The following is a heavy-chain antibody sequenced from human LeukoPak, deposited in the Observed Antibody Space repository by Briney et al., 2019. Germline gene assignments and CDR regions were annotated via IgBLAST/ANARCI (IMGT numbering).Heavy chain of an antibody. CDR3: ARHSGSYYGFDY. V-gene: IGHV3-30*03. CDR1: GFTFSSYG. J-gene: IGHJ4*02. Sequence: PGGSLRLSCAASGFTFSSYGMHWVRQAPGKGLEWVAVISYDGSNKYYADSVKGRFTISRDNSKNTLYLQMNSLRAEDTAVYYCARHSGSYYGFDYWGQGTLVTVSS. CDR2: ISYDGSNK. D-gene: IGHD1-26*01.